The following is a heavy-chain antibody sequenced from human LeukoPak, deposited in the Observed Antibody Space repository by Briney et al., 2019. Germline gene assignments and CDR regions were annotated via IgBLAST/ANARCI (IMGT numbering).Heavy chain of an antibody. D-gene: IGHD1-1*01. Sequence: GGSLRLSCAASGFTFSSYGMHWVRQAPGKGLEWVAVISYDGSNKYYADSVKGRFTISRDNSKNTLYLQMSSLRADDTAVYYCVKDGHWTFDYWGQGTLVTVS. CDR1: GFTFSSYG. V-gene: IGHV3-30*18. CDR2: ISYDGSNK. J-gene: IGHJ4*02. CDR3: VKDGHWTFDY.